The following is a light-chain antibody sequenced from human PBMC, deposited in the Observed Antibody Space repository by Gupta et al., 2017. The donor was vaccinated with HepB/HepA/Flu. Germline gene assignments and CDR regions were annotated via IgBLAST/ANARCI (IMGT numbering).Light chain of an antibody. V-gene: IGKV6-21*01. CDR3: QQSSSLPWT. J-gene: IGKJ1*01. CDR1: QSIGTN. Sequence: EIVLTQSPDFQSVTPKEKVTITCRASQSIGTNLHWYQQKADQSPKVLIKYASQACSGVPSRFSGSGSGTDFTLTINGLEAEDAATYYCQQSSSLPWTFGQGTKVEIK. CDR2: YAS.